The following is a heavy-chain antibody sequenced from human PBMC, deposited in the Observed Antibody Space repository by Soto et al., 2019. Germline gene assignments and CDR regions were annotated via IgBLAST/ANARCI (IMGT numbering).Heavy chain of an antibody. CDR2: INPSGGST. D-gene: IGHD3-22*01. CDR3: ARNADDSSGHAFDI. V-gene: IGHV1-46*01. Sequence: GGPIKGSRQASGYTLPSYYIHWGRPAPGQGLEWMGIINPSGGSTSYAQKFQGRVTMTRDTSTSTVYMELSSLRSEDTAVYYCARNADDSSGHAFDIWGQGTMVTVSS. J-gene: IGHJ3*02. CDR1: GYTLPSYY.